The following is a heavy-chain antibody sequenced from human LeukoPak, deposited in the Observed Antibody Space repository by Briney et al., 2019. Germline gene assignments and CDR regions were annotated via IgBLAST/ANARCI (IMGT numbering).Heavy chain of an antibody. J-gene: IGHJ3*01. CDR1: EFSVVNNY. CDR2: IYSDGRT. CDR3: VKDYAGAFDV. V-gene: IGHV3-53*01. Sequence: GGSLRLSCAASEFSVVNNYMSWVRQAPGKGLEWVSVIYSDGRTSSADSVKGRFTISRDNSKNTLYLQVISLRVEDTAVYYCVKDYAGAFDVWGQGTMVTVSS. D-gene: IGHD3-16*01.